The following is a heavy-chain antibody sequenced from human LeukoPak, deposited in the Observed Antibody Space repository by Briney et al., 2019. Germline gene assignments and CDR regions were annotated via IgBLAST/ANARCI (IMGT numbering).Heavy chain of an antibody. Sequence: PSETLSLTCTVSGGSISSSSYYWGWIRQPPGQGLEWIGSIYYSGSTYYNPSLKSRVTISVDTSKNQFSLKLSSVTAADTAVYYCARHPTSGWLQEPDWYFDLWGRGTLVTVSS. CDR2: IYYSGST. J-gene: IGHJ2*01. D-gene: IGHD5-12*01. CDR3: ARHPTSGWLQEPDWYFDL. CDR1: GGSISSSSYY. V-gene: IGHV4-39*01.